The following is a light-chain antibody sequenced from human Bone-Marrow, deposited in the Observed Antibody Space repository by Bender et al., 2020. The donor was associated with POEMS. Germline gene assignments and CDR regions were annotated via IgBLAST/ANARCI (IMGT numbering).Light chain of an antibody. V-gene: IGLV4-69*01. CDR2: VNRDGSH. CDR1: SGHSSNA. J-gene: IGLJ3*02. Sequence: QLVLTQSPSASASLGASVKLTCTLSSGHSSNAIAWHQQKPEEGPRFLMKVNRDGSHDRGDGIPDRFSGSISGAERYLTISSLQSEDEADYYCQTWGTGFRVFGGGTKLTVL. CDR3: QTWGTGFRV.